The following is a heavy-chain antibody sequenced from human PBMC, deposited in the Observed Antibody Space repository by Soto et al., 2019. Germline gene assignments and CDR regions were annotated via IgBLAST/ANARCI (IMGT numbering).Heavy chain of an antibody. J-gene: IGHJ6*02. CDR3: AKVGVSSSGYPYPHYYYGMDV. CDR2: ISSSSSYI. V-gene: IGHV3-21*01. CDR1: GFTFSSYS. Sequence: PGGSLRLSCAASGFTFSSYSMNWVRQAPGKGLEWVSSISSSSSYIYYADSVKGRFTISRDNAKNSLYLQMNSLRAEDTAVYYCAKVGVSSSGYPYPHYYYGMDVWGQGTTVTVSS. D-gene: IGHD3-22*01.